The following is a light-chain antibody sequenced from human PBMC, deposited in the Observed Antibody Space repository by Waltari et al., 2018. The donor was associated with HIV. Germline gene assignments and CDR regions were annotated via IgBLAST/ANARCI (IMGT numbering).Light chain of an antibody. CDR1: QSLLSSNGYNF. J-gene: IGKJ1*01. CDR2: LGS. Sequence: DIVMTQSPLSLPVTTGAAASIPCRSSQSLLSSNGYNFLNWFLQKPGQSPQLLIYLGSNRASGVPDRFSGSGSGTDFTLKISRVEAGEVGVYYCMKGRRTPWTFGQGTKVEIK. V-gene: IGKV2-28*01. CDR3: MKGRRTPWT.